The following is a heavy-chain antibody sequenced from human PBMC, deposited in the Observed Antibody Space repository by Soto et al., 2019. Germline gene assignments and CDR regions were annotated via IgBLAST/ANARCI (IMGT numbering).Heavy chain of an antibody. V-gene: IGHV3-30-3*01. D-gene: IGHD3-3*01. CDR3: ARAPMGLRFLEWLPSYYYYYGMDV. CDR1: GFTFSSYA. J-gene: IGHJ6*02. Sequence: GGSLRLSCAASGFTFSSYAMHWVRQAPGKGLEWVAVISYDGSNKYYADSVKGRFTISRDNSKNTLYLQMNSLRAEDTAVYYCARAPMGLRFLEWLPSYYYYYGMDVWGQGTLVTVSS. CDR2: ISYDGSNK.